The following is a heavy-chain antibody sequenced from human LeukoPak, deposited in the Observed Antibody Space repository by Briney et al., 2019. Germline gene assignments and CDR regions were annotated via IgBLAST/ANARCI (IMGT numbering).Heavy chain of an antibody. V-gene: IGHV3-53*04. CDR1: GFTVRSNY. J-gene: IGHJ4*02. CDR3: QWELLDN. D-gene: IGHD1-26*01. CDR2: IYNDGRT. Sequence: GGSLRLSCAASGFTVRSNYMSWVRQAPGKGLEWVSFIYNDGRTYYADSVKGRFTISRHNSKNMLYLQMNSLGPEDTAVYYCQWELLDNWGRGTLVTVSS.